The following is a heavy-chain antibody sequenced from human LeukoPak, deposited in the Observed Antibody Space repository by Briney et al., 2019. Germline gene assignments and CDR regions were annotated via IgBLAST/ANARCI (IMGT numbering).Heavy chain of an antibody. D-gene: IGHD5-12*01. CDR2: INPNSGGT. V-gene: IGHV1-2*02. Sequence: GASVKVSCKASGYTFTGYYMHWVRQAPGQGLEWMGWINPNSGGTNYAQKFQGRVTMTRDTYISTAYMELSSLRSEDTAVYYCAAYSGYALHDAFDIWGQGAMVTVSS. J-gene: IGHJ3*02. CDR1: GYTFTGYY. CDR3: AAYSGYALHDAFDI.